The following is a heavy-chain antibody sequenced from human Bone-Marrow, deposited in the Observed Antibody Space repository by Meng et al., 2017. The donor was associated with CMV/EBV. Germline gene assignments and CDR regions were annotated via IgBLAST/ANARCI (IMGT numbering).Heavy chain of an antibody. J-gene: IGHJ4*02. CDR1: GYNFTSYG. D-gene: IGHD1-7*01. CDR2: ISAYNGNT. CDR3: ARVETGTTSFDY. Sequence: CKGSGYNFTSYGISWVRQAPGQGLEWMGWISAYNGNTNYAQKLQGRVTMTTDTSTSTAYMELRSLRSDDTAVYYCARVETGTTSFDYWGQGTLVTVSS. V-gene: IGHV1-18*01.